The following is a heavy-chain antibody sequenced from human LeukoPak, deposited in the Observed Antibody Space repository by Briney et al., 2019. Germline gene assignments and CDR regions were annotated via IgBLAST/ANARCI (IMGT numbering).Heavy chain of an antibody. CDR2: INHSGST. CDR1: GGSFSDYY. Sequence: PSETLSLTCAVYGGSFSDYYWSWIRQPPGKGLEWIGEINHSGSTNYNPSLKSRVTISVDTSKNQFSLKLSSVTAADTAVYYCARAGRQWLVLPYWFDPWGQGTLVTVSS. V-gene: IGHV4-34*01. CDR3: ARAGRQWLVLPYWFDP. D-gene: IGHD6-19*01. J-gene: IGHJ5*02.